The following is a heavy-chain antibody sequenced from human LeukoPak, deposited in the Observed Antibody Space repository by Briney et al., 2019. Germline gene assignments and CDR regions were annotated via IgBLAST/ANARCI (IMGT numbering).Heavy chain of an antibody. Sequence: GASVKVSCKASGYTFTSYYMHWVRQAPGQGLEWMGWISAYNGNTNYAQKLQGRVTMTTDTSTSTAYMELRSLRSDDTAVYYCARVQTGTADAFDIWGQGTMVTVSS. J-gene: IGHJ3*02. CDR1: GYTFTSYY. CDR3: ARVQTGTADAFDI. CDR2: ISAYNGNT. V-gene: IGHV1-18*04. D-gene: IGHD1-1*01.